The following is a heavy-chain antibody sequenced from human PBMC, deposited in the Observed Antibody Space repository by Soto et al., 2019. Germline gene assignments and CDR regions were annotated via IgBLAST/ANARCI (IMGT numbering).Heavy chain of an antibody. CDR1: GYTFTGYY. CDR2: IKSKTDGGTT. V-gene: IGHV3-15*01. J-gene: IGHJ4*01. CDR3: TTAVLRYFDWLPQDDY. Sequence: SCKASGYTFTGYYMHWVRQAPGKGLEWVGRIKSKTDGGTTDYAAPVKGRFTISRDDSKNTLYLQMNSLKTEDTAVYYCTTAVLRYFDWLPQDDYW. D-gene: IGHD3-9*01.